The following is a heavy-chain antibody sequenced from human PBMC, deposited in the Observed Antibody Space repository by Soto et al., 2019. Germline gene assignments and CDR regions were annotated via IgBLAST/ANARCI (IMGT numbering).Heavy chain of an antibody. J-gene: IGHJ4*02. Sequence: PGGSLRLSCAASGFTFSSYAMSWVRQAPGKGLEWVSAISGSGGSTYYADSVKGRFTISRDNSKNTLYLQMNSLRAEDTAVYYCAKDPASYDYIWGSYRLNSGYFDSWGQGTXVTSPQ. CDR3: AKDPASYDYIWGSYRLNSGYFDS. D-gene: IGHD3-16*02. CDR1: GFTFSSYA. V-gene: IGHV3-23*01. CDR2: ISGSGGST.